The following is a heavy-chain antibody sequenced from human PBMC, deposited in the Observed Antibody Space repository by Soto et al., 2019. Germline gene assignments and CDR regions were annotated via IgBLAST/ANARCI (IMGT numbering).Heavy chain of an antibody. D-gene: IGHD3-9*01. CDR3: ARVYYDILTGYYPDY. Sequence: GGSLRLSCAASGFTFSSYSMNWVRQAPGKGLEWVSYISSSSSTIYYADSVKGRFTISRDNSKNTLYLQMNSLRAEDTAVYYCARVYYDILTGYYPDYWGQGTLVTAPQ. J-gene: IGHJ4*02. CDR2: ISSSSSTI. CDR1: GFTFSSYS. V-gene: IGHV3-48*01.